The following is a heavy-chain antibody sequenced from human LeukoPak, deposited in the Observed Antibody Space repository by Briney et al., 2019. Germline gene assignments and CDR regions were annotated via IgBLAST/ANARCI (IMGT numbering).Heavy chain of an antibody. CDR1: GGSISSYY. D-gene: IGHD6-6*01. J-gene: IGHJ4*02. V-gene: IGHV4-59*01. Sequence: SETLSLTCTASGGSISSYYWSWIRQPPGKGLEWIGYIYYSGSTNYNPSLKSRVTISVDTSKNQFSLKLSSVTAADTAVYYCARQYSSSSEFDYWGQGTLVTVSS. CDR2: IYYSGST. CDR3: ARQYSSSSEFDY.